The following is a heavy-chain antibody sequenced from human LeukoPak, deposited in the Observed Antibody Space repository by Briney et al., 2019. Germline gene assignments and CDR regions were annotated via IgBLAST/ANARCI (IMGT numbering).Heavy chain of an antibody. CDR3: AKERTDSWFDP. V-gene: IGHV3-15*01. Sequence: GGSLRLSCAASGFTFSNAWMRWVRQAPGKGLEWVGRIKSKTDGGTTDYGAPVKGRFTISRDDSKNTLYLQMNSLRAEDTAVYYCAKERTDSWFDPWGQGTLVTVSS. CDR1: GFTFSNAW. J-gene: IGHJ5*02. CDR2: IKSKTDGGTT.